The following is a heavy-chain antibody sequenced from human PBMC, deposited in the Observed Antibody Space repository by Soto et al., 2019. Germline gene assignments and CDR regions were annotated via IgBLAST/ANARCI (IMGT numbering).Heavy chain of an antibody. V-gene: IGHV3-9*01. D-gene: IGHD3-3*01. CDR2: LSWNSGSI. J-gene: IGHJ6*02. CDR3: AKDKYYDFWSGANGMDV. Sequence: EVQLVESGGGLVQPGRSLRLSCAASGFTFDDYAMHWVRQAPGKGLEWVSGLSWNSGSIGYADYVKGRVTISTDNDKNSLYLQMNGLRAEDTAMYYCAKDKYYDFWSGANGMDVWGQGTTVTVSS. CDR1: GFTFDDYA.